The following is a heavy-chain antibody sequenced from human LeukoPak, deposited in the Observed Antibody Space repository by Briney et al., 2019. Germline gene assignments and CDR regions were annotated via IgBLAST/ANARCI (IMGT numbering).Heavy chain of an antibody. J-gene: IGHJ4*02. V-gene: IGHV4-31*03. D-gene: IGHD1-26*01. CDR2: IYYSGST. Sequence: PSQTLSLTCTVSGDSISSGGYYWSWIRQHPGTGLEWIGYIYYSGSTYYNPSLKSRVTISVDTSKNQFSLKLSSVTAADTAVYYCARGDPYNGSYWRIGVYFDYWGQGTLVTVSS. CDR1: GDSISSGGYY. CDR3: ARGDPYNGSYWRIGVYFDY.